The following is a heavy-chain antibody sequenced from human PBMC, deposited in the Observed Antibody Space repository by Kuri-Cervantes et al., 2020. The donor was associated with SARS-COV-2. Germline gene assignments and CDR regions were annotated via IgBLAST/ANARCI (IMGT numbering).Heavy chain of an antibody. V-gene: IGHV4-59*12. CDR3: ARVFTASFDF. CDR2: IYYSGST. J-gene: IGHJ4*02. CDR1: GGSISSYY. Sequence: GSLRLSCTVSGGSISSYYWSWIRQPPGKGLEWIGYIYYSGSTNYNPSLKSRVTISLDTSTNQFSLKLSSVTAAGTAVYYCARVFTASFDFWGQGTLVTVSS.